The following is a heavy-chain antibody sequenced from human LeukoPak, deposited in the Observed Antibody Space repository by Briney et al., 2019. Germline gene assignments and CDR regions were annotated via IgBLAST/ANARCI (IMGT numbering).Heavy chain of an antibody. CDR3: VRDQSEFDS. Sequence: SETLSLTCSVPGGSIKTYYWTWIRHPPGKGLEWIGYIHYSGSTDSNPSLMGRVTISLDTSKSQFSLELRSVTAADTAVYYCVRDQSEFDSWGQGTVVTVSS. CDR1: GGSIKTYY. V-gene: IGHV4-59*01. CDR2: IHYSGST. J-gene: IGHJ4*02.